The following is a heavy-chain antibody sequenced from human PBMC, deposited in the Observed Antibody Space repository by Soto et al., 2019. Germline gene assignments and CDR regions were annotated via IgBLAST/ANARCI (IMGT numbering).Heavy chain of an antibody. D-gene: IGHD3-3*01. CDR2: IYYSGST. Sequence: QVQLQESGPGLVKPSQTLSLTCTVSGGSISSGGYYWSWIRQHPGKGLEWIGYIYYSGSTYYNPSLKSRVTISVDTSKNQFSLKLSSVTDADTAVYYCARRSLFGVVPYFDYWGQGTLVTVSS. V-gene: IGHV4-31*03. J-gene: IGHJ4*02. CDR1: GGSISSGGYY. CDR3: ARRSLFGVVPYFDY.